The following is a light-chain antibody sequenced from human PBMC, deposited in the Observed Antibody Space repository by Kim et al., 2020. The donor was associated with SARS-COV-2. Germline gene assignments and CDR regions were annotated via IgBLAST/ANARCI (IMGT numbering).Light chain of an antibody. CDR2: DVS. J-gene: IGLJ2*01. Sequence: GQSITISCTGTSSDVGGYNYVSWYQQHPGKAPKLKIYDVSKRPSGVSNRFSGSKSGNTASLTISVLHAEDEADYYCSSYTSSNTVVFGGGTKLTVL. CDR3: SSYTSSNTVV. CDR1: SSDVGGYNY. V-gene: IGLV2-14*03.